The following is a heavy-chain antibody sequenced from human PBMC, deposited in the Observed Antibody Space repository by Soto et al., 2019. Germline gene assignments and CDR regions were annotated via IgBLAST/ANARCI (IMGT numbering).Heavy chain of an antibody. D-gene: IGHD4-17*01. CDR3: ARDPPTETPSYGDYDFDY. J-gene: IGHJ4*02. V-gene: IGHV3-21*01. CDR2: ISSSSSYI. CDR1: GFTFSSYS. Sequence: EGSLRLSCAASGFTFSSYSMNRVRQAPVTVLEWVSSISSSSSYIYYADSVKVRFTISRDNAKNSLYLQMNSLRAEDTAVYYCARDPPTETPSYGDYDFDYWGQGTLVTVSS.